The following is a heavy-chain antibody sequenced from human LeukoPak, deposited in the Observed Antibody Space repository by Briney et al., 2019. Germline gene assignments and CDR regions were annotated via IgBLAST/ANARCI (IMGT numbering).Heavy chain of an antibody. D-gene: IGHD3-22*01. CDR1: GFTVSSNE. CDR2: IYSGGST. Sequence: GGSLRLSCAASGFTVSSNEMSWVRQAPGKGLEWVSVIYSGGSTYYADSVKGRFTISRDNSKNTLYLQMNSLRAEDTAVYYCARAYYYDSSGYWFDPWGQGTLVTVSS. J-gene: IGHJ5*02. V-gene: IGHV3-66*01. CDR3: ARAYYYDSSGYWFDP.